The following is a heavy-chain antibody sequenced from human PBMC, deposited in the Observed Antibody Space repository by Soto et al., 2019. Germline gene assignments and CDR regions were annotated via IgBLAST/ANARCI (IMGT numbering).Heavy chain of an antibody. CDR3: ARQIFGVVQNAMEG. J-gene: IGHJ6*02. V-gene: IGHV5-51*01. Sequence: GDSLNISCKGSGYSFTSYWIGWVRQMPGKGLEWMGIIYPGDSDTRYSPSFQGQVTISADKSISTAYLQWSSLKASDTAMYYCARQIFGVVQNAMEGWCPGPTVPVTS. D-gene: IGHD3-3*01. CDR2: IYPGDSDT. CDR1: GYSFTSYW.